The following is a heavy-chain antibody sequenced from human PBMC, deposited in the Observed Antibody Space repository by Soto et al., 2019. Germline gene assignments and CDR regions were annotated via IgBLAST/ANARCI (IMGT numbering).Heavy chain of an antibody. V-gene: IGHV4-34*09. CDR3: ARDGTYIDY. Sequence: TLSLTSAVYGGTFRGYYWSWIRQPPGKGLEWIGEINHSGSTNYNPSLKSRVTISVDTSKNQFSLKLSSVTAADTAVYYCARDGTYIDYWGQGTLLTVSS. J-gene: IGHJ4*02. CDR1: GGTFRGYY. D-gene: IGHD6-13*01. CDR2: INHSGST.